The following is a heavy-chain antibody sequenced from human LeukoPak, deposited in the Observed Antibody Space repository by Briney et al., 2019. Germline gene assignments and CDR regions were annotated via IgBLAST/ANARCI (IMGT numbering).Heavy chain of an antibody. Sequence: PGGSLRFSCAASGFTFSSYAMSWVRQAPGKGLEWVSAISGSGGSTYYADSVKGRFTISRDNSKNTLYLQMNSLRAEDTAVYYCAKVSTGYYDSSGYSLGAFVIWGQGTMVTVSS. V-gene: IGHV3-23*01. CDR3: AKVSTGYYDSSGYSLGAFVI. J-gene: IGHJ3*02. D-gene: IGHD3-22*01. CDR1: GFTFSSYA. CDR2: ISGSGGST.